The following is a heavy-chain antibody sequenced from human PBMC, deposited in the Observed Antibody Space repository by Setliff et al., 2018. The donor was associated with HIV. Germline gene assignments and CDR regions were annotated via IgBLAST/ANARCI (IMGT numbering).Heavy chain of an antibody. D-gene: IGHD2-8*01. Sequence: ASVKVSCKASGYTFTDYYMHWVQQAPGKGLEWMGRVDPEDGETIYAEKFQGRVTITADTSTDTAYMELSSLRSEDTAVYYCARDLKVYAMWGDAFDTWGQGTMVTVSS. CDR2: VDPEDGET. V-gene: IGHV1-69-2*01. CDR3: ARDLKVYAMWGDAFDT. CDR1: GYTFTDYY. J-gene: IGHJ3*02.